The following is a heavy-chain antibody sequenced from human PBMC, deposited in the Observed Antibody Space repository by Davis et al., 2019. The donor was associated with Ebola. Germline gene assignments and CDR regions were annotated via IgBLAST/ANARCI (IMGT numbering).Heavy chain of an antibody. CDR2: ISSSSSYI. J-gene: IGHJ6*04. Sequence: GGSLRLSCAASGFTFSSYSMNWVRQAPGKGLEWVSSISSSSSYIYYADSVKGRFTISRDNAKNSLYLQMNSLRADDTAVYYCARDPLTIFGVLSYVDVWGKGTTVTVSS. CDR1: GFTFSSYS. CDR3: ARDPLTIFGVLSYVDV. V-gene: IGHV3-21*01. D-gene: IGHD3-3*01.